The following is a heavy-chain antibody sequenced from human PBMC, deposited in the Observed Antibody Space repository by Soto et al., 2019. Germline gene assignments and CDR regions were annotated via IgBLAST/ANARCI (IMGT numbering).Heavy chain of an antibody. D-gene: IGHD6-6*01. CDR3: ARERPDGARLDP. V-gene: IGHV4-59*12. CDR2: IYYTGST. CDR1: GGSISSYF. J-gene: IGHJ5*02. Sequence: SETLSLTCTVSGGSISSYFWSWIRQPPGKGLEWIGYIYYTGSTNYNPSLKSRVTISVDTSKNQFSLKLSSVTAADTAVYYCARERPDGARLDPWGQGTLVTVSS.